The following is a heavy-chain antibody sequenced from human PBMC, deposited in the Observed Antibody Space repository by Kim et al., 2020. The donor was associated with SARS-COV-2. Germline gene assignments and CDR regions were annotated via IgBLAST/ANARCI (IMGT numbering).Heavy chain of an antibody. Sequence: GGSLRLSCAASGFTFSSYAMHWVRQAPGKGLEWVAVISYDGSNKYYADSVKGRFTISRDNSKNTLYLQMNSLRAEDTAVYYCARDPRRKTTVTQPSHFDYWGQGTLVTVSS. V-gene: IGHV3-30*04. CDR2: ISYDGSNK. CDR3: ARDPRRKTTVTQPSHFDY. D-gene: IGHD4-17*01. J-gene: IGHJ4*02. CDR1: GFTFSSYA.